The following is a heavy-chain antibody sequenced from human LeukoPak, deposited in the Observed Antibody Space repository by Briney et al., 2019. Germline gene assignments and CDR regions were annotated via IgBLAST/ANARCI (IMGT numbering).Heavy chain of an antibody. CDR2: ISYDGSNK. D-gene: IGHD3-3*01. CDR3: ARGGFFWSGYHFDY. V-gene: IGHV3-30*03. J-gene: IGHJ4*02. Sequence: PGGSLRLSCAASGLTFSSYVMHWVRQAPGKGLEWLAVISYDGSNKNYADSVKGRLTISRDNSKNTLYLQMNSLRAEDTAVYYCARGGFFWSGYHFDYWGQGTLVTVSS. CDR1: GLTFSSYV.